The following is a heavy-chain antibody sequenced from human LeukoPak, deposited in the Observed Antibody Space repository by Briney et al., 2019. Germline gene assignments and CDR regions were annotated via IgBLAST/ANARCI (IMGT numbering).Heavy chain of an antibody. D-gene: IGHD3-10*01. CDR3: ARAGSYGPTDAFDI. CDR1: GYTFTYYY. CDR2: INPYSGGT. V-gene: IGHV1-2*06. Sequence: ASVKVSCTASGYTFTYYYMHWVRQAPGQGLEWMGRINPYSGGTNYAQKFQGGVTMTRDTSIATIYMELSRLRSNDTAVYYCARAGSYGPTDAFDIWGQGTMVTVSS. J-gene: IGHJ3*02.